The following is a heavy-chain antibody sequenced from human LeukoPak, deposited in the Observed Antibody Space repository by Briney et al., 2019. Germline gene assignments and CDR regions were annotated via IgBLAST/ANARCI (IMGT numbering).Heavy chain of an antibody. Sequence: PSETPSLTGTVSGGSISSSSYYWGWILQPPGKGLEWIGSIYYSGSTYYNPSLKSRVTMSVDTSKNQFSLKLSSVTAADTAVYYCARQITIFGVVPRFDPWGQGTLVTVSS. CDR3: ARQITIFGVVPRFDP. V-gene: IGHV4-39*01. J-gene: IGHJ5*02. D-gene: IGHD3-3*01. CDR1: GGSISSSSYY. CDR2: IYYSGST.